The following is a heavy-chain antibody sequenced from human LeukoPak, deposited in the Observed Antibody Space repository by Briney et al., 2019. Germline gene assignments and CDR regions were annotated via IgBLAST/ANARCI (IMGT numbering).Heavy chain of an antibody. D-gene: IGHD1/OR15-1a*01. CDR2: IYSGGST. V-gene: IGHV3-53*01. Sequence: PGGSLRLSCAASGFTVSSNYMSWVRQAPGKGLEWVSVIYSGGSTYYADSVKGRFTISRDNSKNTLYLQMNSLRTEDTAVYYCAREGLTGTIDYWGQGTLVTVSS. CDR1: GFTVSSNY. J-gene: IGHJ4*02. CDR3: AREGLTGTIDY.